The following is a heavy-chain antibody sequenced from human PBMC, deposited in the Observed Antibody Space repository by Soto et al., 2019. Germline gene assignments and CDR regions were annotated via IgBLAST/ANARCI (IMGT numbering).Heavy chain of an antibody. CDR3: ARDGMVVTAMGAFDI. CDR1: GGSLSSYY. J-gene: IGHJ3*02. Sequence: SETLSLTCTVSGGSLSSYYWSWIRQPPGKGLEWIGYIYYSGSTNYNPSLKSRVTISVDTSKNQFSLKLSSVTAADTAVYYCARDGMVVTAMGAFDIWGQGTMVTVSS. V-gene: IGHV4-59*01. CDR2: IYYSGST. D-gene: IGHD2-21*02.